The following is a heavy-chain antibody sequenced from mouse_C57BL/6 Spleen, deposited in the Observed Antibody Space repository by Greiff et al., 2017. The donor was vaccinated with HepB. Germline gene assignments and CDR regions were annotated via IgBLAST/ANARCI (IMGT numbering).Heavy chain of an antibody. Sequence: QVQLQQPGAELVKPGASVKLSCKASGYTFTSYWMQWVKQRPGQGLEWIGEIDPSDSYTNYNQKFKGKATLTVDTSSSTAYMQLSSLTSEDSAVYYCARRAEDYGSSGFAYWGQGTLVTVSA. CDR2: IDPSDSYT. CDR3: ARRAEDYGSSGFAY. J-gene: IGHJ3*01. V-gene: IGHV1-50*01. D-gene: IGHD1-1*01. CDR1: GYTFTSYW.